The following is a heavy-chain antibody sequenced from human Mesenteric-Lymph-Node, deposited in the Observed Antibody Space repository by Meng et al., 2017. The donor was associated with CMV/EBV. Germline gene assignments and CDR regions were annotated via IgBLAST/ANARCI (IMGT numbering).Heavy chain of an antibody. CDR1: GGSVSSGSYY. CDR2: IYYSGST. Sequence: SETLSLTCTVSGGSVSSGSYYWSWIRQPPGKGLEWIGYIYYSGSTNYNPPLKSRVTISVDTSKNQFSLKLSSVTAADTAVYYCARDHRDSSGWYRGVNGMDVWGQGTTVTVSS. CDR3: ARDHRDSSGWYRGVNGMDV. D-gene: IGHD6-19*01. J-gene: IGHJ6*02. V-gene: IGHV4-61*01.